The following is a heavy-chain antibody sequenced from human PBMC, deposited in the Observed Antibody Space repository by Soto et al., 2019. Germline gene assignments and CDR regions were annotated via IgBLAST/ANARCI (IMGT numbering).Heavy chain of an antibody. V-gene: IGHV2-70*01. Sequence: SGPTLVNPTQTLTLTCTFSGFSLSTSGMCVSWIRQPPGKALEWLALIDWDDDKYYSTSLKTRLTISKDTSKNQVVLTMTNMDLVDTATYYCARIKDDSSGFRAFDIWGQGTMVTVSS. D-gene: IGHD3-22*01. CDR1: GFSLSTSGMC. J-gene: IGHJ3*02. CDR3: ARIKDDSSGFRAFDI. CDR2: IDWDDDK.